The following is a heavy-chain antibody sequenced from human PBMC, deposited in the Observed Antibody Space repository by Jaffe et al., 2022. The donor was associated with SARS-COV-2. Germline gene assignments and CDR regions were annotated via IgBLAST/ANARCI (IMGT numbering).Heavy chain of an antibody. V-gene: IGHV3-23*04. CDR2: ISHTGSST. Sequence: EVQLVESGGGLVQPGGSLRLSCAASGFTFSSYAMNWVRQAPGKGLEWVSSISHTGSSTYYSDSVKGRFTISRDRPKNTLDLQMNSLRAEDTAVYFCAKSASYSDSGGSQLHYYYMDLWGKGTTVTVSS. CDR1: GFTFSSYA. CDR3: AKSASYSDSGGSQLHYYYMDL. D-gene: IGHD3-22*01. J-gene: IGHJ6*03.